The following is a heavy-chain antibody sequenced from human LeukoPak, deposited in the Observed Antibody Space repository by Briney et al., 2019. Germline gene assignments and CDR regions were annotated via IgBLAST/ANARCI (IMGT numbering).Heavy chain of an antibody. Sequence: GASVKVSCKPSGYTFTSYAISWVRQAPGQGLKWIGWISAYNGNTNYAQKVQGRVTVTTDTSTSTAYMELRSLTSDDTAVYYCARVEEVRGGITSFDYWGQGTLVTVSS. V-gene: IGHV1-18*01. CDR3: ARVEEVRGGITSFDY. D-gene: IGHD3-10*01. CDR2: ISAYNGNT. J-gene: IGHJ4*02. CDR1: GYTFTSYA.